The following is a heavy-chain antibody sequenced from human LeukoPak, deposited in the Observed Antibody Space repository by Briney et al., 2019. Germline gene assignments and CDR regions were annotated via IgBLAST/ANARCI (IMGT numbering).Heavy chain of an antibody. CDR1: GGSISSSSYY. Sequence: PSETLSLTCTVSGGSISSSSYYWGWIRQPPGKGLEWIGSIYYSGSTYYNPSLKSRVTISVDTSKNQFSLKLSSVTAADTAVYYCARADDSSGYYYVHWGQGTLVTVSS. J-gene: IGHJ4*02. CDR3: ARADDSSGYYYVH. D-gene: IGHD3-22*01. V-gene: IGHV4-39*07. CDR2: IYYSGST.